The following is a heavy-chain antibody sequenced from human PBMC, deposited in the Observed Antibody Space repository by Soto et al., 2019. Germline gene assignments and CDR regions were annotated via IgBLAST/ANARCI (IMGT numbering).Heavy chain of an antibody. D-gene: IGHD6-6*01. J-gene: IGHJ6*02. V-gene: IGHV3-30-3*01. CDR3: ARGVGEYSSSSVYYYYGMDV. CDR1: GFTFSSYA. Sequence: GGSLRLSCAASGFTFSSYAMHWVRQAPGKGLEWVAVISYDGSNKYYADSVKGRFTISRDNSKNTLCLQMNSLRAEDTAVYYCARGVGEYSSSSVYYYYGMDVWGQGTTVTVSS. CDR2: ISYDGSNK.